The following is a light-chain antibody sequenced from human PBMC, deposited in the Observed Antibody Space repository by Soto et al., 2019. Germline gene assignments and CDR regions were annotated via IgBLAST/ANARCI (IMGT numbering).Light chain of an antibody. J-gene: IGLJ1*01. Sequence: QSALTQPSSVSGSPGPAIPISCPGTSSEVGGYNYVSWYQQHPGKAPKLMIYDVSNRPSGVSNRFSGSKSGNTASLTISGLQAEDEADYYCSSYTSSSTLYVFGTGTKVTVL. V-gene: IGLV2-14*01. CDR1: SSEVGGYNY. CDR2: DVS. CDR3: SSYTSSSTLYV.